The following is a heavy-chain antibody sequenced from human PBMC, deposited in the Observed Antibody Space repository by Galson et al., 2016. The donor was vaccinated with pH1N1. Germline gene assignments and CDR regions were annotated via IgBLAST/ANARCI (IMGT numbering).Heavy chain of an antibody. CDR1: GFSFSDFG. CDR3: AREGPDTISSDFGSGFDM. J-gene: IGHJ3*02. D-gene: IGHD5-18*01. CDR2: IQYNGGNK. Sequence: SLRLSCAASGFSFSDFGMHWVRQAPGKGLEWVAFIQYNGGNKYYGDSVQGRFTISRDNARNTLYLQMNSLRSDDTAIYYCAREGPDTISSDFGSGFDMWGQGTMVIVSS. V-gene: IGHV3-30*02.